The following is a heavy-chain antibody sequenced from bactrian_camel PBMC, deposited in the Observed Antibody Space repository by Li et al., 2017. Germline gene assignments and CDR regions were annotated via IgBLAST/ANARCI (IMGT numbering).Heavy chain of an antibody. CDR1: APTYMVSC. V-gene: IGHV3S53*01. J-gene: IGHJ4*01. Sequence: VQLVESGGGSVQAGESLRLSCAVSAPTYMVSCVGWFRQAPGKEREGVAHIDSVGIITYAVSVKGRFTISKDSAKRTLYLQMNNLKTEDTAVYTCAAGRRMLTCVWNYWGRGTQVTVS. CDR3: AAGRRMLTCVWNY. CDR2: IDSVGII. D-gene: IGHD1*01.